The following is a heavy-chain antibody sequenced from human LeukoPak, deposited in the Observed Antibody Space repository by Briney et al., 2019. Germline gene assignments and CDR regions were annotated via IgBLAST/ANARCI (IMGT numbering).Heavy chain of an antibody. D-gene: IGHD3-3*01. CDR2: INHSGST. CDR1: GGSFSGYY. V-gene: IGHV4-34*01. J-gene: IGHJ3*02. CDR3: ARESGPPAFDI. Sequence: SETLSLTCAVYGGSFSGYYWSWIRQPPGKGLEWIGEINHSGSTNYNPSLKSRVTISVDTSKDQFSLKLSSVTAADTAVYYCARESGPPAFDIWGQGTMVTVSS.